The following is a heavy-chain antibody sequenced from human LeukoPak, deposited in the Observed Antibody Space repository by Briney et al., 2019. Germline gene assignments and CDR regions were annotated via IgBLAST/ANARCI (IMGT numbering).Heavy chain of an antibody. CDR2: ISGSGGST. CDR3: AKEPLHGIAVAGPAGDAFDI. D-gene: IGHD6-19*01. J-gene: IGHJ3*02. V-gene: IGHV3-23*01. CDR1: GFTFSSYA. Sequence: PGGSLRLSCAASGFTFSSYAMSWVRQAPGKGLEWVSAISGSGGSTYYADSVKGRFTISRDNSKNTLYLQMNSLRAEDTAVYYCAKEPLHGIAVAGPAGDAFDIWGQGTMVTVSS.